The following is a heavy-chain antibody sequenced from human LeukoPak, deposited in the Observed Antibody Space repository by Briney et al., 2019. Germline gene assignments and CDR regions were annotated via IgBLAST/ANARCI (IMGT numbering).Heavy chain of an antibody. V-gene: IGHV3-48*03. Sequence: GGSLRLSCAASGFTFSSYEMNWVRQAPGKGLEWVSYISSSGSTIYYADSVKGRFTISRDNAKNSLYLQMNSLRAEDTAVYYCARDGIAAAGTEGEKNFDYWGQGTLVTVSS. CDR1: GFTFSSYE. D-gene: IGHD6-13*01. CDR3: ARDGIAAAGTEGEKNFDY. CDR2: ISSSGSTI. J-gene: IGHJ4*02.